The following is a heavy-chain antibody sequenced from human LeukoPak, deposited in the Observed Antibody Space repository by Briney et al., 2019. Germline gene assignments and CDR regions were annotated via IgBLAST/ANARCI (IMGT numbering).Heavy chain of an antibody. CDR3: ARAGEGYYYGSGSYYSPNWFDP. V-gene: IGHV1-8*02. D-gene: IGHD3-10*01. CDR1: GYTFTGYY. J-gene: IGHJ5*02. CDR2: MNPNSGNT. Sequence: ASVKVSCKASGYTFTGYYMHWVRQATGQGLEWMGWMNPNSGNTGYAQKFQGRVTMTRNTSISTAYMELSSLRSEDTAVYYCARAGEGYYYGSGSYYSPNWFDPWGQGTLVTVSS.